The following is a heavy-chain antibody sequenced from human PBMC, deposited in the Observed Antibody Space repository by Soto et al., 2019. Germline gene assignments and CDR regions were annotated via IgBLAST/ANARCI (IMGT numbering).Heavy chain of an antibody. D-gene: IGHD3-22*01. Sequence: QVQLVQSGAEVKKPGASVKVSCKASGYTFTSYGISWVRQAPGQGLEWMGWISAYNGNTNYAQKLQGRVTMTTDTSTSTADMELRSLRSDDTAVYYCARDSGVDYEGRAKFDYWGQGTLVTVSS. V-gene: IGHV1-18*01. CDR2: ISAYNGNT. CDR3: ARDSGVDYEGRAKFDY. CDR1: GYTFTSYG. J-gene: IGHJ4*02.